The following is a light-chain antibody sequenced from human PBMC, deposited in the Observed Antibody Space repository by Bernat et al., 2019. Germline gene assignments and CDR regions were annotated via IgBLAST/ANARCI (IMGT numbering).Light chain of an antibody. Sequence: EIMMTQSPATLSVSPGERVTLSCRASHSVSDNLAWYQQKPGQAPRLLIYGASTRLAGIPARFSDRGSGTEFTLTINSLQSEDFAVYFCQQYKNWPPITFGQGTRLEPK. CDR2: GAS. CDR1: HSVSDN. J-gene: IGKJ5*01. CDR3: QQYKNWPPIT. V-gene: IGKV3-15*01.